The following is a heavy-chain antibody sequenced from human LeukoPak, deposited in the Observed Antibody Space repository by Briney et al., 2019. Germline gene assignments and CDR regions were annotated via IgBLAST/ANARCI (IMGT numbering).Heavy chain of an antibody. D-gene: IGHD3-22*01. Sequence: PGRSLRLSCAASGFTFSSYAMHWVRQAPGKGLEWVAVISYDGSNKYYADSVKGRFTISRDNSKNTLYLQMNSLRAEDMAVYYCARAVTVTWLYDSSGYAHNWFDPWAREPWSPSPQ. V-gene: IGHV3-30-3*01. CDR3: ARAVTVTWLYDSSGYAHNWFDP. J-gene: IGHJ5*02. CDR2: ISYDGSNK. CDR1: GFTFSSYA.